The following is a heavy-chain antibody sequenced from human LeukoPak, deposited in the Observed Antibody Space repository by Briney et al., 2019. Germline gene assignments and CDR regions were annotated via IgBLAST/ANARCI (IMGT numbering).Heavy chain of an antibody. CDR3: AKDREYGDYEDY. Sequence: RGSLRLSCAASGFTFSSYAMSWVRQAPGKGLEWVSAISGSGGSTYYADSVKGRFTISRGNSKNTLYLQMNSLRAEDTAVYYCAKDREYGDYEDYWGQGTLVTVSS. CDR2: ISGSGGST. J-gene: IGHJ4*02. V-gene: IGHV3-23*01. CDR1: GFTFSSYA. D-gene: IGHD4-17*01.